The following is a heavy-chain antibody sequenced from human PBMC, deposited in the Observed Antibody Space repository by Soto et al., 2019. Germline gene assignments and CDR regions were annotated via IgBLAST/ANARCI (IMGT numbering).Heavy chain of an antibody. D-gene: IGHD6-19*01. CDR3: ASRTSGWYFDY. J-gene: IGHJ4*02. Sequence: GGSLRLSCAASGCTFSNYWMHWVRQTPGMGLVWVSHIDIDGSDTTYADSVRGRFTISRDNAKNMLYLQMNSLRAEDTAVYYCASRTSGWYFDYWGQGTLVTVSS. V-gene: IGHV3-74*01. CDR2: IDIDGSDT. CDR1: GCTFSNYW.